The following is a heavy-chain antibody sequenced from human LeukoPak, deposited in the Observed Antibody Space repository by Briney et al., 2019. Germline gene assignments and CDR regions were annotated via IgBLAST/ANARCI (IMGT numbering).Heavy chain of an antibody. V-gene: IGHV4-59*01. CDR3: ASGDYVWGSYRRYFDY. D-gene: IGHD3-16*02. Sequence: PSETLSLTCTVSGGAISSYYWSWIRQPPGKGLEWIGYIYYSGSTNYNPSLKSRVTISVDTSKNQFSLKLSSVTAADTAVYYSASGDYVWGSYRRYFDYCWQGTLVTVAS. CDR2: IYYSGST. J-gene: IGHJ4*02. CDR1: GGAISSYY.